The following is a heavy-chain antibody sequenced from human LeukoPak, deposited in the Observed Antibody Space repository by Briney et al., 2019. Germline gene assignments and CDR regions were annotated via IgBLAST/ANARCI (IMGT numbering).Heavy chain of an antibody. CDR1: GFTFSSYA. Sequence: LRLSCAASGFTFSSYAMSWVRQAPGKGLEWVSAISGSGGSTYYADSVKGRFTISRDNSKNTLYLQMNSLRAEDTAVYYCAKVLDYYGSGSSKSLDYWGQGTLVTVSS. J-gene: IGHJ4*02. D-gene: IGHD3-10*01. CDR2: ISGSGGST. V-gene: IGHV3-23*01. CDR3: AKVLDYYGSGSSKSLDY.